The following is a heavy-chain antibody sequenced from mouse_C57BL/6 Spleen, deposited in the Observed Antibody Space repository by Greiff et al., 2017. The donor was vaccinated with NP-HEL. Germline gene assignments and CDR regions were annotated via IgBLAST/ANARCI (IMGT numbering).Heavy chain of an antibody. CDR3: AREDWVYAMDY. Sequence: EVQLVESGGGLVKPGGSLKLSCAASGFTFSSYAMSWVRQTPEKRLEWVATISDGGSYTYYPDNVKGRFTISRDNAKNNLYLQMSHLKSEDTAMYYCAREDWVYAMDYWGQGTSVTVSS. V-gene: IGHV5-4*01. CDR1: GFTFSSYA. J-gene: IGHJ4*01. D-gene: IGHD4-1*01. CDR2: ISDGGSYT.